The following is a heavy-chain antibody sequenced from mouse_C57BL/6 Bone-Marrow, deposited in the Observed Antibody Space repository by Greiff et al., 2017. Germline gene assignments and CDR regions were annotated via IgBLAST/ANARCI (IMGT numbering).Heavy chain of an antibody. J-gene: IGHJ1*03. D-gene: IGHD1-1*01. CDR1: GYTFTSYG. Sequence: VQLQQSGAELARPGASVKLSCKASGYTFTSYGISWVKQRTGQGLEWIGEIYPRSGNTYYNEKFKGKATLTADKSSSTAYMELRSLTSEDSAVYFRARHFYYYGSSHWYFDVWGTGTTVTVSS. V-gene: IGHV1-81*01. CDR3: ARHFYYYGSSHWYFDV. CDR2: IYPRSGNT.